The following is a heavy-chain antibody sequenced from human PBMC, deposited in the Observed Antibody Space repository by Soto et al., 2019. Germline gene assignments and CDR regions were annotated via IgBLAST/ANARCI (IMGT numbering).Heavy chain of an antibody. V-gene: IGHV4-39*01. CDR2: IYYSGST. CDR1: GGSISSSSYY. CDR3: ARGGRKLENYGMAV. Sequence: XXTLSLAFPVSGGSISSSSYYWGWIRQPPGKGLEWIGSIYYSGSTYYNPSLKSRVTISVDTSKNQFSLKLSSVTAADTAVYYCARGGRKLENYGMAVWAQGTTVPVS. J-gene: IGHJ6*02. D-gene: IGHD1-1*01.